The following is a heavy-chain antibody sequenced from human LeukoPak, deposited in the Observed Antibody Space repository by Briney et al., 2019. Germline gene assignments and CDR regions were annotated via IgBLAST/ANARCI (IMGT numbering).Heavy chain of an antibody. J-gene: IGHJ4*02. V-gene: IGHV4-59*01. Sequence: SETLSLTCTVSGGSISSYYWSWIRQPPGKGLEWIGYIYYSGSTNYNPSLKSRVTISVDTSKNQFSLKLSSVTAADTAEYYCARLYSNYDRDDYWGQGTLVTVSS. D-gene: IGHD4-11*01. CDR1: GGSISSYY. CDR3: ARLYSNYDRDDY. CDR2: IYYSGST.